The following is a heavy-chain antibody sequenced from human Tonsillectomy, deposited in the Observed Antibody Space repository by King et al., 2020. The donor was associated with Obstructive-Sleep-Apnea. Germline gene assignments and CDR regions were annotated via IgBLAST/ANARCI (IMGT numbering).Heavy chain of an antibody. V-gene: IGHV3-49*03. CDR1: GFTFGDYA. D-gene: IGHD1-7*01. CDR3: TRGGYLELSYVSFDC. Sequence: VQLVESGGGLVQPGRSLRLSCTASGFTFGDYAMSWFRQAPGKGLEWVGFIRSKTYGGTTEYAASVKGRFTISRDDSKSIAYLQMNSLKTEDTAVYYCTRGGYLELSYVSFDCWGQGTLVTVSS. J-gene: IGHJ4*02. CDR2: IRSKTYGGTT.